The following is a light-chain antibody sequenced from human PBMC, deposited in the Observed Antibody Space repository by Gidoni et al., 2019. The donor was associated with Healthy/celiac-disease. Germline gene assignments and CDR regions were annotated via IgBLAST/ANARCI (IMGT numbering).Light chain of an antibody. CDR2: GAS. V-gene: IGKV3-20*01. Sequence: IVLTQSPGTLSLSPGERATLSCRASPSVSSSYLAWYQQKPGQAPRLLIYGASSRATGIPDRFSGSGSGTDFTRTISRLEPEDFAVYYWQQYGSSPRTFGQGTKVEIK. CDR3: QQYGSSPRT. CDR1: PSVSSSY. J-gene: IGKJ1*01.